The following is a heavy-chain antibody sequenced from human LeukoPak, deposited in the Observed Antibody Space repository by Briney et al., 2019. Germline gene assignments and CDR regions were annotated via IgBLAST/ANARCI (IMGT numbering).Heavy chain of an antibody. D-gene: IGHD2-21*02. Sequence: SETLSLTCTVSGGSISSSSYYWGWIRQPPGKGLEWIGSIYYSGSTYYNPSLKSRVTISVDTSKNQFSLKLSSVTAADTAVYYCARHGGDYDAFDIWGQGTMVTVSS. V-gene: IGHV4-39*01. CDR2: IYYSGST. CDR3: ARHGGDYDAFDI. CDR1: GGSISSSSYY. J-gene: IGHJ3*02.